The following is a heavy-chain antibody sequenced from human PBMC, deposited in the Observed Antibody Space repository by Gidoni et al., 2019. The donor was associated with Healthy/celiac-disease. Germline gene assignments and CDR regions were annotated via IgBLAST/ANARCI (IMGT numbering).Heavy chain of an antibody. CDR3: ARDRRQYYYDSSGHFDY. J-gene: IGHJ4*02. CDR1: GFTFSSSG. D-gene: IGHD3-22*01. CDR2: IWYDGSNK. V-gene: IGHV3-33*01. Sequence: QVQLVESGRGVVQPGGSLHLSCAASGFTFSSSGMHWVRQAPGKGREWVAVIWYDGSNKYYADSVKGRFTISRDNSKNTLYLQMNSLRAEDTAVYYCARDRRQYYYDSSGHFDYWGQGTLVTVSS.